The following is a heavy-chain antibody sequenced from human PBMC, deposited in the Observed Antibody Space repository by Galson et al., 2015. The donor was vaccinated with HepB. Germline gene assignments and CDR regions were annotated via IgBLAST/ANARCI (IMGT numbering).Heavy chain of an antibody. CDR1: GGSISSYY. V-gene: IGHV4-59*01. CDR3: ARGRYGPEFDY. J-gene: IGHJ4*02. Sequence: TLSLTCNVSGGSISSYYWSWIRQPPGKGLEWIGYIYYSGNTNYNPSLKSRVTISVDSSRNQFSLKLSSMTAADTAVYYCARGRYGPEFDYWGQGILVTVSS. D-gene: IGHD5-18*01. CDR2: IYYSGNT.